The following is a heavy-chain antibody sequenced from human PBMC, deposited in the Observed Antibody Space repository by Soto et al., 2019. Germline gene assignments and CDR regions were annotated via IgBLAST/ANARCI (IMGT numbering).Heavy chain of an antibody. Sequence: AASVKVSCKASGYTFTGYYMHRVRQAPGQGLEWMGWINPNSGGTNYAQKFQGRVTMTRDTSISTAYVELSRLRSDDTAVYYCARVKNYGSGRGGMDVWGQGTTVTVSS. CDR3: ARVKNYGSGRGGMDV. CDR2: INPNSGGT. V-gene: IGHV1-2*02. D-gene: IGHD3-10*01. J-gene: IGHJ6*02. CDR1: GYTFTGYY.